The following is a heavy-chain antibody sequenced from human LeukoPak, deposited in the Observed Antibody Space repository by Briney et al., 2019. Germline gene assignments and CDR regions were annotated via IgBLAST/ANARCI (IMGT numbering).Heavy chain of an antibody. Sequence: PSETLSLTCTVSGGSISSSRVYWGWIRQPPGKGLEWIATISYSGSTTSYNPSLKSQVTISVDTSKNQFSLKLNSVTAADTAVYYCVRRTSGSYSDYWGQGTLVTVSS. CDR3: VRRTSGSYSDY. J-gene: IGHJ4*02. CDR1: GGSISSSRVY. CDR2: ISYSGSTT. V-gene: IGHV4-39*01. D-gene: IGHD1-26*01.